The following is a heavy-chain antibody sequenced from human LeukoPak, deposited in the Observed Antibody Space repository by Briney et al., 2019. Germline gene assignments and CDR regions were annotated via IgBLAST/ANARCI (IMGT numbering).Heavy chain of an antibody. CDR2: INHSGST. D-gene: IGHD2-15*01. CDR3: ARGYCSGGSCSVHFDY. J-gene: IGHJ4*02. V-gene: IGHV4-34*01. CDR1: GGSFSGYY. Sequence: SETLSLTCAVYGGSFSGYYWSWIRQLPGKGLEWIGEINHSGSTNYSPSLKSRVTISVDTSKNQFSLKLSSVTAADTAVYYCARGYCSGGSCSVHFDYWGQGTLVTVSS.